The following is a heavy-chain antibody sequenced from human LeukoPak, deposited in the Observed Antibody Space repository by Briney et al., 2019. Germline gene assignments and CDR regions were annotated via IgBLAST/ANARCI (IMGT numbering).Heavy chain of an antibody. J-gene: IGHJ4*02. CDR3: ARGQRGYSYGYFDY. CDR2: IYYSGST. CDR1: GGPISSGDYY. D-gene: IGHD5-18*01. V-gene: IGHV4-30-4*01. Sequence: SQTLSLTCTVSGGPISSGDYYWSWIRQPPGKGLEWIGYIYYSGSTYYNPSLKSRVTISVDTSKNQFSLKLSSVTAADTAVYYCARGQRGYSYGYFDYWGQGTLVTVSS.